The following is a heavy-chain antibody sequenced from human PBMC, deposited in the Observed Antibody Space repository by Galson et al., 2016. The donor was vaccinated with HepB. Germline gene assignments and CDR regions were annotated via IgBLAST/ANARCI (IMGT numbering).Heavy chain of an antibody. CDR2: INPNTGGT. J-gene: IGHJ5*02. Sequence: SVKVSCKASGYSFIGFYMHWVRQAPGQGPEWMGRINPNTGGTTYAQKFQGRVTMTRDTSINIAYMELTRLTSDDTAVYYCARDRGRIAARSNWFDPWGQGTLVTVSS. CDR3: ARDRGRIAARSNWFDP. D-gene: IGHD6-6*01. CDR1: GYSFIGFY. V-gene: IGHV1-2*06.